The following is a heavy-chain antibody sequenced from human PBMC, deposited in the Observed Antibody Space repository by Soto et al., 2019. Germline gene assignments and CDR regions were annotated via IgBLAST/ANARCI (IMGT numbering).Heavy chain of an antibody. CDR3: ARLRRDGYNLYYYYGMDV. Sequence: GGSLRLSCAASGFTVSSNYMSWVRQAPGKGLGWVSVIYSGGSTYYADSVKGRFTISRDNSKNTLYLQMNSLRAEDTAVYYCARLRRDGYNLYYYYGMDVWGQGTTVTVSS. CDR1: GFTVSSNY. V-gene: IGHV3-53*01. CDR2: IYSGGST. J-gene: IGHJ6*02. D-gene: IGHD5-12*01.